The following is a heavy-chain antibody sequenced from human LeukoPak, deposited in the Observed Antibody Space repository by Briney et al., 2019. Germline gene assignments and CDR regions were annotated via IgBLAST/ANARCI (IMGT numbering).Heavy chain of an antibody. J-gene: IGHJ5*02. D-gene: IGHD3-16*01. V-gene: IGHV4-39*01. CDR3: GRRTFDGPNFDP. CDR2: IYYSGST. Sequence: PSETLSLTCTVSGGSISSSSYYWGWIRQPPGKGLEWIGSIYYSGSTYYNPSLKSRVTISVDTSKNQFSLKLSSVTAADTAVYYCGRRTFDGPNFDPRGQGTLVTVS. CDR1: GGSISSSSYY.